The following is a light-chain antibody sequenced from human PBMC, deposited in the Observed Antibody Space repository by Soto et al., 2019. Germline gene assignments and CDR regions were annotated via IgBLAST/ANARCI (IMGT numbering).Light chain of an antibody. CDR2: DAS. CDR3: QQRSNWPPLT. J-gene: IGKJ5*01. V-gene: IGKV3-11*01. Sequence: EIVLTQSPATLSLSPGERATLSCRASQSVSTYLDWYQQKPGQAPRLLIYDASNRATGIPARFSGSGSGTAFTLTISSLEPEDFAVYYCQQRSNWPPLTFGQGTRLEIK. CDR1: QSVSTY.